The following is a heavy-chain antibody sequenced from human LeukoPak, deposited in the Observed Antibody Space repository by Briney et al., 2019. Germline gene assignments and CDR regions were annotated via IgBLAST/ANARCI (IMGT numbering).Heavy chain of an antibody. D-gene: IGHD1-26*01. CDR1: GGTFSSYA. CDR3: ASRGAHELLDY. Sequence: AASVKVSCKASGGTFSSYAISWVRQAPGQGLGWMGRIIPILGIANYAQKFQGRVTMTTDTSTSTAYMELRSLRSDDTAVYYCASRGAHELLDYWGQGTLVTVSS. V-gene: IGHV1-69*04. CDR2: IIPILGIA. J-gene: IGHJ4*02.